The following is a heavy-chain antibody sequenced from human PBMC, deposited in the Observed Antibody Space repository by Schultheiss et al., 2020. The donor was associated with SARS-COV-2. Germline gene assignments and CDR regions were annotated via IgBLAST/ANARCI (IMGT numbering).Heavy chain of an antibody. V-gene: IGHV4-4*07. CDR2: IYTSGST. CDR3: ARQRYQLLLSYFDY. J-gene: IGHJ4*02. D-gene: IGHD2-2*01. CDR1: GGSISSYY. Sequence: SETLSLTCTVSGGSISSYYWSWIRQPAGKGLEWIGRIYTSGSTYYNPSLKSRVTISVDRSKNQFSLKLSSVTAADTAVYYCARQRYQLLLSYFDYWGQGTLVTVSS.